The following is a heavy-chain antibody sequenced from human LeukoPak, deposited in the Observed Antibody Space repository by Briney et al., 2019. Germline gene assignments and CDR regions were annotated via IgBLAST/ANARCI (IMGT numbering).Heavy chain of an antibody. J-gene: IGHJ4*02. V-gene: IGHV3-15*01. Sequence: GGSLRLSCAASGFTFSDGGMSWVRQAPGKGLEWVGRIKSKNDGGTTDYAAPVKGRFTISRDDSKNTLYLQMNSLKTEDTAVYYCTTEIEGYNWNYWGQGTLVTVSS. D-gene: IGHD1-20*01. CDR3: TTEIEGYNWNY. CDR2: IKSKNDGGTT. CDR1: GFTFSDGG.